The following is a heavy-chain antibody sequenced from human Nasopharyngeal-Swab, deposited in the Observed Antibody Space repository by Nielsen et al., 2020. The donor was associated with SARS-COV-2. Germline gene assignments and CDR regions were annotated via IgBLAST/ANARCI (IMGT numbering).Heavy chain of an antibody. CDR3: VRPEGVATSFKYYFQYGMDV. J-gene: IGHJ6*02. Sequence: GGSLRLSCKGSGYSFTSYWIAWVRQMPGKCLEWMGIIYPRDSDTRYSPSFQGQVTISADKSISTAYLQWSSLKASDTAMYYCVRPEGVATSFKYYFQYGMDVWGQGTMVTAP. V-gene: IGHV5-51*01. CDR1: GYSFTSYW. CDR2: IYPRDSDT. D-gene: IGHD5-12*01.